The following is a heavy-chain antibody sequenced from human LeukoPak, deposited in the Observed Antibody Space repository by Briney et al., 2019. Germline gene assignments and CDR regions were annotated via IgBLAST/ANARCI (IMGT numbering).Heavy chain of an antibody. CDR3: AGTRRYYYGSGSYYPLDY. V-gene: IGHV1-69*13. CDR2: IIPIFGTA. Sequence: ASVKVSCKASGSTFSSYAISWVRQAPGQGLEWMGGIIPIFGTANYAQKFQGRVTITADESTSTAYMELSSLRSEDTAVYYCAGTRRYYYGSGSYYPLDYWGQGTLVTVSS. J-gene: IGHJ4*02. D-gene: IGHD3-10*01. CDR1: GSTFSSYA.